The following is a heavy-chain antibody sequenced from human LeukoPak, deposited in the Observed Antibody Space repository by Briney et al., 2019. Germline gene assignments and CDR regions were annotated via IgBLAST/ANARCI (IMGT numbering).Heavy chain of an antibody. J-gene: IGHJ4*02. CDR3: STQGSSDY. Sequence: GGSLRLSCAASGFTFSSYGMHWVRQAPGKGLEWVAFIRYDGSNKYYADSVKGRFTISRDNSKNTLYLQMNSPRAEDTAVYYCSTQGSSDYWGQGTLVTVSS. D-gene: IGHD1-1*01. CDR1: GFTFSSYG. CDR2: IRYDGSNK. V-gene: IGHV3-30*02.